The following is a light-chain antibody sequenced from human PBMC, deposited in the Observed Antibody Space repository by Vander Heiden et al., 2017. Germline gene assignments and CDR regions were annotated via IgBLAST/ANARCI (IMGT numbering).Light chain of an antibody. V-gene: IGKV1-8*01. J-gene: IGKJ1*01. CDR3: QQYYGYPRA. CDR1: QTINNY. CDR2: AAS. Sequence: AIRMTKSPSSFSASTGERVIITCRASQTINNYVAWYQQKPGKAPKLLIYAASTLQSGVPSRFSGSGSGTDFTLTISCLQSEDFATYYCQQYYGYPRAFGPGTKVEVK.